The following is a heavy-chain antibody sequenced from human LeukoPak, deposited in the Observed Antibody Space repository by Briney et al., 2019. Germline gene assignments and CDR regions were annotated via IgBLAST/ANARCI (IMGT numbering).Heavy chain of an antibody. J-gene: IGHJ4*02. CDR1: GGSISSSSYY. CDR2: IFYSGTT. D-gene: IGHD1-26*01. Sequence: SETLSLTCTVSGGSISSSSYYWGWIRQPPGKGLEWIGNIFYSGTTYYNPSLKSRVTISVDTSKNQFSLKMRSVTAADTAVYYCARWEGGSYYDFDYWGQGTLVTVSS. V-gene: IGHV4-39*01. CDR3: ARWEGGSYYDFDY.